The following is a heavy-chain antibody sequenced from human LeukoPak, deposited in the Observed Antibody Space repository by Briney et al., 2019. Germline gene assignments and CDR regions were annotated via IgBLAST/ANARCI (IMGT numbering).Heavy chain of an antibody. J-gene: IGHJ6*02. Sequence: SGPALVKPTQTLTLTCTFSGFSLSTSGMCVSWIRQPPGKALEWLARIDWDDDKYYSTSLKTRLTISKDTSKNQVVLTMTNMDPVDTATYYCARLRGRVFHEGDYYYYGMDVWGQGTTVTVSS. CDR3: ARLRGRVFHEGDYYYYGMDV. V-gene: IGHV2-70*11. D-gene: IGHD2-21*01. CDR2: IDWDDDK. CDR1: GFSLSTSGMC.